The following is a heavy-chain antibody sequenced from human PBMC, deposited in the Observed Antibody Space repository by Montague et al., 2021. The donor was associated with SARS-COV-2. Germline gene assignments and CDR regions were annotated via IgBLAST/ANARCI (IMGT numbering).Heavy chain of an antibody. CDR1: GGSISSSSYY. CDR2: TFYSGST. D-gene: IGHD3-10*01. V-gene: IGHV4-39*01. J-gene: IGHJ4*02. CDR3: ASMVRAQVYYFDY. Sequence: SETLSLTCTVSGGSISSSSYYWGWIRQPPGKGLEWIGSTFYSGSTDYXXXLKSRVTISVDTSKNQFSLKLSSVTAADTAVYYCASMVRAQVYYFDYWGQGTLVTVSS.